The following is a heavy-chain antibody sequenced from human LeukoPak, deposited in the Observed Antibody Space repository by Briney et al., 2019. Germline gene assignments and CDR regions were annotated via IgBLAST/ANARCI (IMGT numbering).Heavy chain of an antibody. CDR1: GYTFTGYY. CDR2: INPNSGDT. Sequence: ASVKVSCKASGYTFTGYYMHWVRQAPGQGLEWMGWINPNSGDTDYAEKFQGRVTMTRDTSIDTAYMQLSRLRSDDTAVYYCAKDRYGDYEAPFHYYMDAWGRGTTVTVSS. CDR3: AKDRYGDYEAPFHYYMDA. J-gene: IGHJ6*03. V-gene: IGHV1-2*02. D-gene: IGHD5-12*01.